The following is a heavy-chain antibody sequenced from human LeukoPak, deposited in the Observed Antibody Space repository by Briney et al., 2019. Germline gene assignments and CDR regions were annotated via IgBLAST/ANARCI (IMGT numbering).Heavy chain of an antibody. V-gene: IGHV1-46*01. J-gene: IGHJ4*02. Sequence: ASVKLSCKASGYTFTNYYMHWVRHAPGQGLEWMGILSPSGGSTSYAQKFQGRVTMTRGTSTSTVYMELSSLRSDDTAVYYCAREQLVGTYYFDYWGQGTLVTVSS. CDR2: LSPSGGST. D-gene: IGHD6-6*01. CDR1: GYTFTNYY. CDR3: AREQLVGTYYFDY.